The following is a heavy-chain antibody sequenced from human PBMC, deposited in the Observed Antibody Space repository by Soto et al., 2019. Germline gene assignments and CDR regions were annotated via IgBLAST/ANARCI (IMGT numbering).Heavy chain of an antibody. V-gene: IGHV3-23*01. D-gene: IGHD3-22*01. CDR1: GFTFSSYA. CDR3: AKTRTYYYDSSGYYPDAFDI. Sequence: WGSLRLSCAASGFTFSSYAMSWVRQAPGKGLEWVSAISGSGGSTYYADSVKGRFTISRDNSKNTLYLQMNSLRAEDTAVYYCAKTRTYYYDSSGYYPDAFDIWGQGTMVTVSS. CDR2: ISGSGGST. J-gene: IGHJ3*02.